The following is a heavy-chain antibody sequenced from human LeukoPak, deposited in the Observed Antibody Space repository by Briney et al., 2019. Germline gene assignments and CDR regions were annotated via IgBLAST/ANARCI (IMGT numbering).Heavy chain of an antibody. J-gene: IGHJ4*02. Sequence: GGSLRLSCADSGYTFSSNSMTWVRQTPGKGVEWVSGISGSGDSTFYADSVKGRFTISRDNSRNTLYLQMSSLRPEDTAVYYCTKWSGFGDDWGQGTLVTVSS. V-gene: IGHV3-23*01. D-gene: IGHD3-10*01. CDR2: ISGSGDST. CDR1: GYTFSSNS. CDR3: TKWSGFGDD.